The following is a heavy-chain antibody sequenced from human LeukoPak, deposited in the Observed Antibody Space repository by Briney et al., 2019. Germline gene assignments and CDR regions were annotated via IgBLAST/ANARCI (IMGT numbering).Heavy chain of an antibody. CDR2: IFNSGST. CDR3: ATYSSGWYYFDY. J-gene: IGHJ4*02. V-gene: IGHV4-59*01. Sequence: PSETLSLTCAVSGDSINNYYWSRIRQPPGKGLEWIGYIFNSGSTNYNPSVKSRVTISIDTSKSQIFLKLTSVTAADTAVYYCATYSSGWYYFDYWGQGTLVTVSS. CDR1: GDSINNYY. D-gene: IGHD6-19*01.